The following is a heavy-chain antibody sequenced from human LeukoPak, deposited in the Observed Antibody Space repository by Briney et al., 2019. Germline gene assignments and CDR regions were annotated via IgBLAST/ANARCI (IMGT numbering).Heavy chain of an antibody. V-gene: IGHV4-38-2*01. Sequence: PSETLSLTCAVSGYSISSGYYWGWIRQPPGKGLEWIGSIYHSGSTYYNPSLKSRVTISVDTSKNQFSLKLSSVAAADTAVYYCARLPPNRMFDYWGQGTLVTVSS. CDR3: ARLPPNRMFDY. J-gene: IGHJ4*02. CDR1: GYSISSGYY. D-gene: IGHD1-14*01. CDR2: IYHSGST.